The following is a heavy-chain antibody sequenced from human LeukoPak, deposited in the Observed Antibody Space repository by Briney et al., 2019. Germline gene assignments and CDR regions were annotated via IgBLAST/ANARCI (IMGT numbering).Heavy chain of an antibody. CDR3: AKGDYYDSSGYVDY. Sequence: GGSLRLSCAASGFTFSSYGMHWVRRAPGKGLEWVAVISYDGSNKYYADSVKGRFTISRDNSKNTLYLQMNSLRAEDTAVYYCAKGDYYDSSGYVDYWGQGTLSPSPQ. CDR1: GFTFSSYG. V-gene: IGHV3-30*18. J-gene: IGHJ4*02. CDR2: ISYDGSNK. D-gene: IGHD3-22*01.